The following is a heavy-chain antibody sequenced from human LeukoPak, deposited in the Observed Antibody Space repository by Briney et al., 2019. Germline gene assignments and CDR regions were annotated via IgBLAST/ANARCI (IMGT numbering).Heavy chain of an antibody. CDR3: ARGGATIFGVVIILNWFDP. CDR1: GYTFTSYG. CDR2: ISAYNGNT. D-gene: IGHD3-3*01. V-gene: IGHV1-18*01. J-gene: IGHJ5*02. Sequence: ASVKVSCKASGYTFTSYGISWVRQAPGQGLEWMGWISAYNGNTDYAQKLQGRVTMTTDTSTSTAYMELRSLRSDDTAVYYCARGGATIFGVVIILNWFDPWGQGTLVTVSS.